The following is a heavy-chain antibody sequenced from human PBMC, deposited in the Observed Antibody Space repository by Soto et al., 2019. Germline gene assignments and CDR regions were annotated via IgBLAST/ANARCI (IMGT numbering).Heavy chain of an antibody. D-gene: IGHD2-2*03. J-gene: IGHJ5*02. CDR1: GFTFSTYW. CDR2: INSDASHT. CDR3: VRDGYCITTSCYGNWFDP. Sequence: EVQLVESGGGLVQPGGSLRLSCAASGFTFSTYWMHWIRQVPGKGLEWVSRINSDASHTYYADSVKGRFTISRDNAKNTLHLEKNSLRAEDTAVYYCVRDGYCITTSCYGNWFDPWGQGTLVTVSS. V-gene: IGHV3-74*01.